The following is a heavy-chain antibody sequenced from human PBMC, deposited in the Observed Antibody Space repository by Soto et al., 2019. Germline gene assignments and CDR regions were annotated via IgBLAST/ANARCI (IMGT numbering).Heavy chain of an antibody. CDR1: GGSISSYY. CDR3: ANDIIVIPGAKGLDY. D-gene: IGHD2-2*01. J-gene: IGHJ4*02. CDR2: IYYSGST. V-gene: IGHV4-59*03. Sequence: PSETLSLTCTVSGGSISSYYWSWIRQPPGKGLEWIGYIYYSGSTNYNPSLKSRVTISVDTSASTVYMELSSLRSEDTAVYYCANDIIVIPGAKGLDYWGQGALVTVSS.